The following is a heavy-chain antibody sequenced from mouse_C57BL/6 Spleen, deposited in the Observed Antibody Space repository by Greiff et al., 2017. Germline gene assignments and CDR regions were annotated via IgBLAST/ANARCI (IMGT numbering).Heavy chain of an antibody. CDR2: IYPGVGDT. D-gene: IGHD2-4*01. Sequence: VQLQQSGAELVQPGASVKISCKASGYAFSSYWMSWVKRRPGQGLAWIGQIYPGVGDTNYTGQFKGKALLTADKSSSSAYMQPSSLTCDDSAVYFCARELGLRRDFDVWGTGTTVTGAS. CDR3: ARELGLRRDFDV. J-gene: IGHJ1*03. CDR1: GYAFSSYW. V-gene: IGHV1-80*01.